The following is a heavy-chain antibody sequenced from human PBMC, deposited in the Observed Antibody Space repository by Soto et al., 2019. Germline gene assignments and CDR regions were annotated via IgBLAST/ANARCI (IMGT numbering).Heavy chain of an antibody. CDR2: IIPIFGTA. J-gene: IGHJ6*02. Sequence: QVQLVQSGAEVQKPGSSVKVSCKASGGTFSSYAISWVRQAPGQGLEWMGGIIPIFGTANYAQKFQGRVTITADESTSTAYMELSSLRSEDTAVYYCARTTGYCSGGSCYASPDYYYYYGMDVWGQGTTVTVSS. D-gene: IGHD2-15*01. CDR1: GGTFSSYA. CDR3: ARTTGYCSGGSCYASPDYYYYYGMDV. V-gene: IGHV1-69*01.